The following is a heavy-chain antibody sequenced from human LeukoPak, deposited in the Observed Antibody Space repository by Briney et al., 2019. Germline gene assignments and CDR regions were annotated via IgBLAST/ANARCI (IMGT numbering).Heavy chain of an antibody. V-gene: IGHV4-34*01. CDR3: ARGPKHIVVVTAIHYYYYDMDV. D-gene: IGHD2-21*02. CDR1: GGSFSGYY. CDR2: INHSGST. J-gene: IGHJ6*02. Sequence: SETLSLTCAVYGGSFSGYYWSWIRQPPGKGLEWIGEINHSGSTNYNPSLKSRITISVDTSKNQFSLKLSSVTAADTAVYYCARGPKHIVVVTAIHYYYYDMDVWGQGTTVTVSS.